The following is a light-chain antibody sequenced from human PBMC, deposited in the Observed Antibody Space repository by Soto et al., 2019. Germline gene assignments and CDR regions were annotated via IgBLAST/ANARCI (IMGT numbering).Light chain of an antibody. CDR2: DAS. Sequence: DIQMTQSPSTLSASVGDRVTITCQASQDISNYLNWYQQKPGKAPKLLIYDASNLETGVPSRFSGSGSGTDFTFTISSLQPEDIATYYCQQYDNLYTVGQGAKVDSK. J-gene: IGKJ2*01. CDR3: QQYDNLYT. CDR1: QDISNY. V-gene: IGKV1-33*01.